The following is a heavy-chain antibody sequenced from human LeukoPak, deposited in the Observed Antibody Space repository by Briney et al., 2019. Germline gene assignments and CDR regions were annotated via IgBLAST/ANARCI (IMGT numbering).Heavy chain of an antibody. CDR1: GGTFSSYT. V-gene: IGHV1-69*04. J-gene: IGHJ4*02. CDR3: ARDKSYSNSVYFDY. CDR2: IIPILGIA. Sequence: SVKVSCKASGGTFSSYTISWVRQAPGQGLEWRGRIIPILGIANYAQKFQGRVTITADKSTSTAYMELSSLRSEDTAVYYCARDKSYSNSVYFDYWGQGTLVTVSS. D-gene: IGHD4-11*01.